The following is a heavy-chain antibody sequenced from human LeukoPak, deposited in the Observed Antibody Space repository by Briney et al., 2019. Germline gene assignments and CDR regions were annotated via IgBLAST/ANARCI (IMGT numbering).Heavy chain of an antibody. J-gene: IGHJ6*03. CDR3: AKLYYYDSLGYMDV. Sequence: GGSLRLSCAASGFTFSSYAMSWVRQAPGKGLEWVSAISGSGGSTYYADPVKGRFTISRDNSKNTLYLQMNSLRAEDTAVYYCAKLYYYDSLGYMDVWGKGTTVTVSS. V-gene: IGHV3-23*01. CDR2: ISGSGGST. D-gene: IGHD3-22*01. CDR1: GFTFSSYA.